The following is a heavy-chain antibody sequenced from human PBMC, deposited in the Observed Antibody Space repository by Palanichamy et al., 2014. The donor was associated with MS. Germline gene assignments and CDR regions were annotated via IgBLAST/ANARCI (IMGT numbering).Heavy chain of an antibody. Sequence: VQPGRSLRVSCAASGFTFSSSGMHWVRQAPGKGLEWVALISYDGSNKYYADSVKGRFTISRDNSENTLYLQVNSLRAEDTAVYYCAKDRLRFLAWLTPDNYYGMDVWGQGTTVTVSS. CDR3: AKDRLRFLAWLTPDNYYGMDV. V-gene: IGHV3-30*18. CDR2: ISYDGSNK. J-gene: IGHJ6*02. CDR1: GFTFSSSG. D-gene: IGHD3-3*01.